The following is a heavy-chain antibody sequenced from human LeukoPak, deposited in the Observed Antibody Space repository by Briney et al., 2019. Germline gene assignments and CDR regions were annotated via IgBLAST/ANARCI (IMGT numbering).Heavy chain of an antibody. J-gene: IGHJ4*02. CDR3: ARDLALPEYSSGWYSSPTHYFDY. CDR1: GGTFSSYA. D-gene: IGHD6-19*01. CDR2: IIPIFGTA. V-gene: IGHV1-69*13. Sequence: SVKVSCKASGGTFSSYAISWVRQAPGQGLEWMGGIIPIFGTANYAQKFQGRVTITADESTSTAYMELSSLRSEDTAVYYCARDLALPEYSSGWYSSPTHYFDYWGQGTLVTVSS.